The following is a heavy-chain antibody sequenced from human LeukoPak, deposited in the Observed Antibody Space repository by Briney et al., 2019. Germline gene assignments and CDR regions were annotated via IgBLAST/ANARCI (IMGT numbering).Heavy chain of an antibody. J-gene: IGHJ5*02. Sequence: GASVKVSCKASGYTFTSYGITWVRQAPGQGLEWMGWISAYNGNTNYDQKPQGRVTMTTDTSTSTAYMELRSLTSDDTAVYYCARTYYYDTSGYYYGHWFDPWGQGTLVTVSS. CDR2: ISAYNGNT. D-gene: IGHD3-22*01. V-gene: IGHV1-18*01. CDR3: ARTYYYDTSGYYYGHWFDP. CDR1: GYTFTSYG.